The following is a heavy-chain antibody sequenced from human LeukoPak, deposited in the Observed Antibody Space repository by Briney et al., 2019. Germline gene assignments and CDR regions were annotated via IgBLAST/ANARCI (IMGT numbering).Heavy chain of an antibody. Sequence: SVTVSCKASGGTFSSYTISWVRQAPGQGLEWMGRIIPILGIANYAQKFQGRVTITADKSTSTAYMELSSLRSEDTAVYYCARGYCSGGSCYYFDYWGQGNLVTVSS. D-gene: IGHD2-15*01. CDR2: IIPILGIA. J-gene: IGHJ4*02. CDR1: GGTFSSYT. V-gene: IGHV1-69*02. CDR3: ARGYCSGGSCYYFDY.